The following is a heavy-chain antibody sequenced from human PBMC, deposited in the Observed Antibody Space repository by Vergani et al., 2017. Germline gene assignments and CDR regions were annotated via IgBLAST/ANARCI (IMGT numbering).Heavy chain of an antibody. V-gene: IGHV4-38-2*01. CDR2: IYHSGST. CDR3: ASGKPGLWFGELSNGPFDY. CDR1: GYSISSGYY. Sequence: QVQLQQWGAELLKPSETLCLTCAVSGYSISSGYYWGWIRKPPGKGLEWIGSIYHSGSTYYNPSLMSRGTISVDTSKNQFSLKLSSVTAADTAVYYCASGKPGLWFGELSNGPFDYWGQGTLVTVSS. D-gene: IGHD3-10*01. J-gene: IGHJ4*02.